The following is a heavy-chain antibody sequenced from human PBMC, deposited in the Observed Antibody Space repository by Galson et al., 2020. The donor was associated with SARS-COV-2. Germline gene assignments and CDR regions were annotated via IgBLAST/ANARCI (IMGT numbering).Heavy chain of an antibody. CDR3: ASLWGYCCGGSCYFDY. Sequence: SETLSLTCTVSGGSISSSSYYWGWIRQPPGKGLEWIGSIYYSGSTYYNPSLKSRVTISVDTSKNQFSLKLSSVTAADTAVYYCASLWGYCCGGSCYFDYWGQGTLVTVSS. J-gene: IGHJ4*02. CDR1: GGSISSSSYY. V-gene: IGHV4-39*01. D-gene: IGHD2-15*01. CDR2: IYYSGST.